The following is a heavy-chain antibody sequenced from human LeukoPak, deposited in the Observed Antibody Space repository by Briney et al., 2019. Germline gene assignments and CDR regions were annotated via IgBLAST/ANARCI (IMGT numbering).Heavy chain of an antibody. CDR1: GYSFTAFY. CDR3: ARDGEYGTGSYYRGSFDY. CDR2: IHPRSGDT. Sequence: SSVKVSCKASGYSFTAFYIHWVRPPPGQELEWMEWIHPRSGDTRYAQKFQGRVSMARDSSISTVYMDLSCRGSDDTAGYWCARDGEYGTGSYYRGSFDYWGQGILVTVSS. J-gene: IGHJ4*02. D-gene: IGHD3-10*01. V-gene: IGHV1-2*02.